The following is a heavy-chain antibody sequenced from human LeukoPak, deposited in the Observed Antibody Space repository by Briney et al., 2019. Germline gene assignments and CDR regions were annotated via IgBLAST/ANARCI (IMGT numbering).Heavy chain of an antibody. CDR1: GGSISSGDYY. J-gene: IGHJ4*02. CDR2: IYYSGSI. Sequence: SETLSLTCTVSGGSISSGDYYWSWIRQPPGKGLEWIGYIYYSGSINYNPPLKSRVTISVDTSKNQFSLKLSSVTAADTAVYYCARQRGGSGWTYYFDYWGQGTLVTVSS. D-gene: IGHD6-19*01. V-gene: IGHV4-61*08. CDR3: ARQRGGSGWTYYFDY.